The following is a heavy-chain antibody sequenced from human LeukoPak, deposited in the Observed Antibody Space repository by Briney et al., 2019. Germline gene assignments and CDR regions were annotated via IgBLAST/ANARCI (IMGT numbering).Heavy chain of an antibody. CDR1: GGSISSGDYY. J-gene: IGHJ4*02. CDR2: IYYSGST. Sequence: SQTLSLTCTVSGGSISSGDYYWSWIRQPPGKGLEWIGYIYYSGSTYYNPSLKSRVTISVDTSKNQFSLKLSSVTAADTAMYFCGFSEGDFWGQGALVTVSS. V-gene: IGHV4-30-4*01. CDR3: GFSEGDF. D-gene: IGHD6-25*01.